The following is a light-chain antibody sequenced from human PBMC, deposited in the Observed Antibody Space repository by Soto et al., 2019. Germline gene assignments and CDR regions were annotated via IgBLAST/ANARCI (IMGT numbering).Light chain of an antibody. CDR3: QQTYSFPLS. J-gene: IGKJ4*01. Sequence: DIQMTQSPSSLSASLGGRVIITCRTSQNINNFLNWYQRKPGKAPKLLIYAASSLQSGVPSRFSGSGSETDFTLTISTLPPEDFGTYYCQQTYSFPLSFGGGTKVEIK. V-gene: IGKV1-39*01. CDR1: QNINNF. CDR2: AAS.